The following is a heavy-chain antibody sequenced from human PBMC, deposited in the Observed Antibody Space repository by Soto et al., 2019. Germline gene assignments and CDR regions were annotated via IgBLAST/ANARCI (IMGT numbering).Heavy chain of an antibody. CDR2: INFDGSRT. V-gene: IGHV3-74*01. Sequence: GGSPRLSCAASGFSFSGYWMHWFRQVPGKGLVWVSQINFDGSRTDYADSVKGRFTISRDNAEDTLYLQMNSLSVEDTAFYYCVKDLRWDQSDFWGQGT. D-gene: IGHD1-26*01. CDR3: VKDLRWDQSDF. J-gene: IGHJ4*02. CDR1: GFSFSGYW.